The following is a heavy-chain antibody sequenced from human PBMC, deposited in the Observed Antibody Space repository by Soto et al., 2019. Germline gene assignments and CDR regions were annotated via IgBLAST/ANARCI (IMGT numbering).Heavy chain of an antibody. D-gene: IGHD3-3*01. CDR3: ARVDDFLGVAYFDY. CDR2: ISAYNGNT. V-gene: IGHV1-18*04. J-gene: IGHJ4*02. Sequence: ASVKVSCKASGYTFTNYGISWVRQAPGQGLEWMGWISAYNGNTNYAQKLQGRVTMTTDTSTSTAYMELRSLRSDDTAVYYCARVDDFLGVAYFDYWGQGTLVTVPQ. CDR1: GYTFTNYG.